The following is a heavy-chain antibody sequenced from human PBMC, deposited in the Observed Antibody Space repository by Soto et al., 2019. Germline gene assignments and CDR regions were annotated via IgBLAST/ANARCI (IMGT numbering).Heavy chain of an antibody. CDR2: MNPSSGST. CDR3: VTRGRLLWFGPRLDV. V-gene: IGHV1-8*01. D-gene: IGHD3-10*01. CDR1: GYTFTSYD. Sequence: ASVKVSCKASGYTFTSYDINWVRQATGQGLEWMGWMNPSSGSTGYAQKFQGRVTMTRNTSISTAYMELSSLRSEDTAVYYCVTRGRLLWFGPRLDVWGKGTTVTVSS. J-gene: IGHJ6*04.